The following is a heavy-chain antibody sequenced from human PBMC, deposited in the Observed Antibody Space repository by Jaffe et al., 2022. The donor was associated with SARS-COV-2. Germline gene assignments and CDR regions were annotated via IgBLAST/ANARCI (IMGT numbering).Heavy chain of an antibody. Sequence: QVQLVESGGGVVQPGRSLRLSCAASGFPSGFRFSNFGMHWVRQAPGKGLEWVALIWYDSRDKYYADSVKGRFTISRDNSKNALYLQMDSLRAEDTAMYYCARWGIIGHDAFDVWGQGTMVTVAS. J-gene: IGHJ3*01. CDR1: GFPSGFRFSNFG. CDR2: IWYDSRDK. V-gene: IGHV3-33*01. D-gene: IGHD1-20*01. CDR3: ARWGIIGHDAFDV.